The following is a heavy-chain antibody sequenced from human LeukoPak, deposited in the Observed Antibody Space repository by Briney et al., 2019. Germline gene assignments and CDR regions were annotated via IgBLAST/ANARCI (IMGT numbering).Heavy chain of an antibody. V-gene: IGHV5-51*01. CDR3: ARGGYCSSTSCYNNWFDP. J-gene: IGHJ5*02. D-gene: IGHD2-2*02. Sequence: GESLKISCKGSGYSFTSYWIGWVRQMPGKGLEWMGIIYPGDSDTRYSPSFQGQVTIPADKSISTAYLQWSSLKASDTAMYYCARGGYCSSTSCYNNWFDPWGQGTLVTVSS. CDR2: IYPGDSDT. CDR1: GYSFTSYW.